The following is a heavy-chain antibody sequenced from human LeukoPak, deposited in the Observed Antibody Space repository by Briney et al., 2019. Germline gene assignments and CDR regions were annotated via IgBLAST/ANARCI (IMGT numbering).Heavy chain of an antibody. J-gene: IGHJ4*02. D-gene: IGHD3-10*01. V-gene: IGHV4-34*01. Sequence: SETLSLTCAVYGGSFSGYYWSWIRQPPGKGLEWIGEINHSGSTNYNPSLKSRVTISVDTSKNQFSLKLSSVTAADTAVYYCVSGYYDYWGQGTLVTVSS. CDR2: INHSGST. CDR3: VSGYYDY. CDR1: GGSFSGYY.